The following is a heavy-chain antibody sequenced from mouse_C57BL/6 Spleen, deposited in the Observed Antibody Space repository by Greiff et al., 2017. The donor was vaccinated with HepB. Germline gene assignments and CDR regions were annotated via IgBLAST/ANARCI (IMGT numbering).Heavy chain of an antibody. Sequence: DVQLQESGTVLARPGASVKMSCKTSGYTFTSYWMHWVKQRPGQGLEWIGAIYPGNSDTSYNQKFKGKAKLTAVTSASTAYMELSSLTNEDSAVYYCTRYTASIYGYDRAWFAYWGQGTLVTVSA. CDR2: IYPGNSDT. CDR1: GYTFTSYW. CDR3: TRYTASIYGYDRAWFAY. J-gene: IGHJ3*01. D-gene: IGHD2-2*01. V-gene: IGHV1-5*01.